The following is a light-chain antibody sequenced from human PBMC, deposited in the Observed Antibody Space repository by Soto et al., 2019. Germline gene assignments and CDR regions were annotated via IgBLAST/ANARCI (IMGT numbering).Light chain of an antibody. J-gene: IGLJ1*01. Sequence: QSVLTQPASVSGSPGQSITIPCTGTNSDVGGYNHVSWYQHHPGKVPKLMIYEVFNRPSGVSSRFSGSKSGSTASLTISGLQAEDEADYYCSSYTTTNTLYVFGTGTKVTVL. CDR1: NSDVGGYNH. CDR2: EVF. V-gene: IGLV2-14*01. CDR3: SSYTTTNTLYV.